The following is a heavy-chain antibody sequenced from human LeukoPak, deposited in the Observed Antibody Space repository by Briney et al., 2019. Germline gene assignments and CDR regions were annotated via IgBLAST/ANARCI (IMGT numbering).Heavy chain of an antibody. D-gene: IGHD6-6*01. V-gene: IGHV4-59*01. CDR3: ARVTEYMTEDFFDY. J-gene: IGHJ4*02. Sequence: SETLSLTCTVAGGSISSDYGGWIRRPPGKGLEWIAYIYYSGSPDYNPSLKSRVTISVDTSRIQLSLRLSSVTAADTAVYYCARVTEYMTEDFFDYWGQGTLVTVSS. CDR2: IYYSGSP. CDR1: GGSISSDY.